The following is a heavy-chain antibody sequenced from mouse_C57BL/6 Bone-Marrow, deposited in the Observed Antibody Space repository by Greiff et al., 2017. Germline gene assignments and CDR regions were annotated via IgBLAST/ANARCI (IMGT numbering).Heavy chain of an antibody. V-gene: IGHV6-3*01. CDR2: ISLNSDNYAT. Sequence: DVQLQESGGGLVQPGGSMKFSCVASGFTFSNYWMNWVRQSPEQGLEWFAQISLNSDNYATHYAESVKGRFTIARDASKSSVYLQMNNLRAEDTGIYYCTDYYSKDYGGQGTSVTVSS. CDR1: GFTFSNYW. CDR3: TDYYSKDY. J-gene: IGHJ4*01.